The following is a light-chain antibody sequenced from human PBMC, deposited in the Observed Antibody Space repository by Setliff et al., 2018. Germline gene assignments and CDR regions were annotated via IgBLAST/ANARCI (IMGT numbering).Light chain of an antibody. J-gene: IGLJ1*01. Sequence: SALTQPPSASGSPGQSVTISCTGTSSDVGGYNYVSWYQQHPGKAPKLMIYEVSKRPSGVPDRFSGSKSGNTASLTVSGLQAEDEADYYCSSYAGSLDVFGTGTKVTVL. CDR2: EVS. V-gene: IGLV2-8*01. CDR3: SSYAGSLDV. CDR1: SSDVGGYNY.